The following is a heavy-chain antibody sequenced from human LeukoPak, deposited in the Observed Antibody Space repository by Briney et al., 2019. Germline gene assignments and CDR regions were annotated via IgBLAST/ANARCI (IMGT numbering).Heavy chain of an antibody. V-gene: IGHV3-49*03. CDR3: SRAAAVTGVDY. D-gene: IGHD6-13*01. J-gene: IGHJ4*02. Sequence: GGSLRLSCTPSGFTFADYAVSWFRQAPGKGLEWVGFIRSKAYGGTPEYAASVKGRFTISRDDSKSIAYLQMNSLKTEDTAVYYCSRAAAVTGVDYWGQGTLVTVSS. CDR1: GFTFADYA. CDR2: IRSKAYGGTP.